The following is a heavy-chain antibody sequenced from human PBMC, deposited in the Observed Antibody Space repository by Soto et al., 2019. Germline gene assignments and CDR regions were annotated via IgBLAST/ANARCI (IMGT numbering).Heavy chain of an antibody. Sequence: QVQLVQSGAEVKKPGASVKVSCKASGYTFTSYAMHWVRQAPGQRLEWMGWINAGNGNTKYSQKFQGRVTITRDTSASTAYMELSSLRSEDTAVYYCARAGTDYYGSGRYDYYYYMDVWGKGTTVTVSS. CDR3: ARAGTDYYGSGRYDYYYYMDV. V-gene: IGHV1-3*01. J-gene: IGHJ6*03. CDR1: GYTFTSYA. D-gene: IGHD3-10*01. CDR2: INAGNGNT.